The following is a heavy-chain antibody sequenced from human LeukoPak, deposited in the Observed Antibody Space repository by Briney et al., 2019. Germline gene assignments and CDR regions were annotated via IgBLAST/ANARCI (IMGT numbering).Heavy chain of an antibody. V-gene: IGHV3-21*01. D-gene: IGHD3-22*01. CDR1: GFTFSSYS. CDR3: ARDGYYYDSSGQTFDY. Sequence: PGGSLRLSCAASGFTFSSYSMNWVRQAPGKGLEWVSSISSSSSYIYYADSVKGRFTISRDNAKNSLYLQMNSLRAEDTAVYYCARDGYYYDSSGQTFDYWGQEPWSPSPQ. CDR2: ISSSSSYI. J-gene: IGHJ4*01.